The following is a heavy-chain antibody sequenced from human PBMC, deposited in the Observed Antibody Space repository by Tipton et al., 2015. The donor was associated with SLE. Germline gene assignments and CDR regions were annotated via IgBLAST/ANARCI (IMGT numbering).Heavy chain of an antibody. J-gene: IGHJ5*02. V-gene: IGHV1-8*01. Sequence: QLLQSGPEVKKPGASVKVSCKASGYTFTSYDINWVRQATGQGLEWMGWMNPNSGNTNYAQKFQGRVTMTTDTSTSTVYMDLRSLRSDDTAVYYCARDGYSSSWYRVDPWGQGTLVTVSS. CDR1: GYTFTSYD. CDR2: MNPNSGNT. CDR3: ARDGYSSSWYRVDP. D-gene: IGHD6-13*01.